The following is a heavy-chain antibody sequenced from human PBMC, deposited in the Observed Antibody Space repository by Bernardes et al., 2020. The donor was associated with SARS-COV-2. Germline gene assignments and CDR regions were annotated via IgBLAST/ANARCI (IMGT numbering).Heavy chain of an antibody. V-gene: IGHV4-59*08. CDR1: GGSISSYY. J-gene: IGHJ5*02. Sequence: SETLSRTCTVSGGSISSYYWSWIRQPPGQGLEWIGYIYYSGSTNYNPSLKSRVTISVDTSKNQFSLKLSSVTAADTAVYYCARLTTQIDPWGQGTLVTVSS. CDR2: IYYSGST. CDR3: ARLTTQIDP. D-gene: IGHD4-17*01.